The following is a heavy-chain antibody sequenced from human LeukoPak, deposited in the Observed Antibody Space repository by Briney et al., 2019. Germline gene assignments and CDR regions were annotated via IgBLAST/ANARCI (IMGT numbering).Heavy chain of an antibody. CDR3: ETGKRYAFDY. D-gene: IGHD3-9*01. V-gene: IGHV3-48*02. CDR2: IRTTAEGAKYA. Sequence: GGSLRLSCATSGMSFTDYPMNRVRQAPGKGLERISNIRTTAEGAKYAYYADSVKGRVTISRDDGKNTLYLHMNSLRDDDTAVYYAETGKRYAFDYWGQGILVTVSS. CDR1: GMSFTDYP. J-gene: IGHJ4*02.